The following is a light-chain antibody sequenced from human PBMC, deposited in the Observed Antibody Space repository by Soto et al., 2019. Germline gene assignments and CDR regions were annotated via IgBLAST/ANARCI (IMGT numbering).Light chain of an antibody. V-gene: IGLV1-44*01. CDR2: DND. CDR3: ATWDDSLNGYV. CDR1: SSNIGSNT. J-gene: IGLJ1*01. Sequence: QSVLTQPPSASGTPGQRVPISCSGSSSNIGSNTVSWYQKLPGTAPKLLVYDNDERPSGVPARFFGSKSGTSASLALSGLQSEDEDDYYCATWDDSLNGYVFGTGTKVTVL.